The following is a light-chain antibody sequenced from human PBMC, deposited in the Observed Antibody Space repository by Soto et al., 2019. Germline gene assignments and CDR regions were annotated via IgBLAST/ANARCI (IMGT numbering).Light chain of an antibody. CDR1: QNIRSS. J-gene: IGKJ2*01. Sequence: SASPGERVTLSCRASQNIRSSLAWYQQRPGQAPRLLIYDASTRATGIPPRFSGGGSGTEFTVTISSLQSEDFAIYYCQQYDIWPPYTFGQGTKVDIK. V-gene: IGKV3-15*01. CDR2: DAS. CDR3: QQYDIWPPYT.